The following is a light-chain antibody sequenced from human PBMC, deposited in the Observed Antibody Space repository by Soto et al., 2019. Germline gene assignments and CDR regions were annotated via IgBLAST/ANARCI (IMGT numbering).Light chain of an antibody. V-gene: IGKV1-9*01. CDR2: AAS. CDR1: QGISSY. Sequence: DIQMTQSPSSLSASVGDRVTITFRASQGISSYLAWYQQKPGKAPNLLIFAASTLQSGVPSRFGGSRSGTEFTLTISSLQPEDFATYYCQQYNSYSWTFGQGTKVDIK. CDR3: QQYNSYSWT. J-gene: IGKJ1*01.